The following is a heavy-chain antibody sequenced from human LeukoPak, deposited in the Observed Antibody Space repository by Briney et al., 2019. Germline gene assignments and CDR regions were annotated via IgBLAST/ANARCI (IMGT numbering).Heavy chain of an antibody. CDR1: GGSISSSNW. Sequence: SETLSLTCAVSGGSISSSNWWSWVRPPPGKGLEWIGEIYHSGSTNYNPSLKSRVTISVDKSKNQFSLKLSSVTAADTAVYYCARVQGFHDSSGYISLFDYWGQGALVTVSS. CDR3: ARVQGFHDSSGYISLFDY. D-gene: IGHD3-22*01. J-gene: IGHJ4*02. CDR2: IYHSGST. V-gene: IGHV4-4*02.